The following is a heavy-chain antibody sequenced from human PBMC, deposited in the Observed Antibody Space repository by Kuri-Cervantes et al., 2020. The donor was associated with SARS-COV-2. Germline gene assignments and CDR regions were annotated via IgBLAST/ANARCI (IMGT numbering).Heavy chain of an antibody. CDR2: IYWDDDK. CDR1: GFSLSTSGVG. CDR3: AHISCTTTSCYEVYFDY. D-gene: IGHD2-2*01. J-gene: IGHJ4*02. Sequence: SGPTLVKPTQTLTLTCTFSGFSLSTSGVGVGWIRQPPGKALEWLALIYWDDDKRYGPSLNSRLTITKATSKNEVGLTMTNMDPMDTATYYCAHISCTTTSCYEVYFDYWGQGTLVTVSS. V-gene: IGHV2-5*05.